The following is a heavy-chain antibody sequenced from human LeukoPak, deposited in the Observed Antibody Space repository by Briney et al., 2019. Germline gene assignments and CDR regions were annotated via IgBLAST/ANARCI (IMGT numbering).Heavy chain of an antibody. V-gene: IGHV3-53*01. D-gene: IGHD4/OR15-4a*01. CDR1: GFTVSNNY. Sequence: GGSLRLSCAASGFTVSNNYLHWVRQAPGKGLEWVSVIYSGGTTYYANSVKGRFIISRDSSKNTMYLQMNSLRVEDTAVYYCARRAGAYSHPYDYWGQGTLVTVSS. J-gene: IGHJ4*02. CDR2: IYSGGTT. CDR3: ARRAGAYSHPYDY.